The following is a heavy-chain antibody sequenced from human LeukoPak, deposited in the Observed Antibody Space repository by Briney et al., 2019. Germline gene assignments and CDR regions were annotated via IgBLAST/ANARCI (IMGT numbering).Heavy chain of an antibody. Sequence: GGSLRLSCAASGFTFSSYAMSWVRQGPGKGLEWVSAISGSGGSTYYADSVKGRFTISRDNSKNTLYLQMNSLRAEDTAVYYCARNGRLQKYYFDYWGQGTLVTVSS. V-gene: IGHV3-23*01. J-gene: IGHJ4*02. CDR1: GFTFSSYA. D-gene: IGHD4-11*01. CDR3: ARNGRLQKYYFDY. CDR2: ISGSGGST.